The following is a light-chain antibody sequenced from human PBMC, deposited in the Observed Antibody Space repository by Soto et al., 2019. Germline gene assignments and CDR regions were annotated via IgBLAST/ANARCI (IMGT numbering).Light chain of an antibody. CDR3: QQYNNWPPT. Sequence: ERVITQSPATLSVSPGERATLSCRASQRISNYLAWYQQKPGQAPRLLISGASTRATGIPARFRGSGSGTEFTLTISSLQSEDFAVYYCQQYNNWPPTFGQGTRWIS. J-gene: IGKJ1*01. V-gene: IGKV3-15*01. CDR1: QRISNY. CDR2: GAS.